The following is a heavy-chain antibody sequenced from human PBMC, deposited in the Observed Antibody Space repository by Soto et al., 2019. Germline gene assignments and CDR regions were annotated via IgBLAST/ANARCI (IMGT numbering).Heavy chain of an antibody. V-gene: IGHV4-39*01. CDR2: IYYSGST. CDR3: AGRYSSGWLDFDY. J-gene: IGHJ4*02. D-gene: IGHD6-19*01. CDR1: GGSISSSSYY. Sequence: QLQLQESGPGLVKPSETLSLTCTVSGGSISSSSYYWGWIRQPPGKGLEWIGSIYYSGSTYYNPSLKSRVTISVDTSKNQFSLKLSSVTAADTAVYYCAGRYSSGWLDFDYWGQGTLVTVSS.